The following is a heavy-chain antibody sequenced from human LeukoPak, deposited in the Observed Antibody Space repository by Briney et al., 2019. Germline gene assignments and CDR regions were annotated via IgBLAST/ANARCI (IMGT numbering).Heavy chain of an antibody. D-gene: IGHD3-22*01. V-gene: IGHV1-2*02. J-gene: IGHJ5*02. CDR3: ARIRRYYDSPDWFDP. CDR2: INPNSGGT. Sequence: GASVKVSCKASGYTFTGYYIHWVRQAPGQGLEWMGWINPNSGGTNYAQKFQGRVTMTRDTSISTAYMELSRLRSDDTAVYYCARIRRYYDSPDWFDPWGQGTLVTVSS. CDR1: GYTFTGYY.